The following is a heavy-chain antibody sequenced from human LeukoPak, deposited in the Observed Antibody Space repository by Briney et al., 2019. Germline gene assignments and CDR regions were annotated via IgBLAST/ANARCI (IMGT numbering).Heavy chain of an antibody. CDR3: ARAPRDRGYCGATSCFEYMDV. Sequence: SETLSLTCTVSGGSISRSSHYWGWIRQPPGKGLEWIGTIYYSGSTYYNLSLKSRVTISVDTSKTQFSLKVTSVTAADTAVYYCARAPRDRGYCGATSCFEYMDVWGRGTTVTISS. V-gene: IGHV4-39*07. CDR1: GGSISRSSHY. D-gene: IGHD2-2*01. CDR2: IYYSGST. J-gene: IGHJ6*03.